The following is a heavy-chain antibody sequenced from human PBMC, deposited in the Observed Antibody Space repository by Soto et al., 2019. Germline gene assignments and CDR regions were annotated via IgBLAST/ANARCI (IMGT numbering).Heavy chain of an antibody. CDR2: IRSKAYGGTT. J-gene: IGHJ3*02. CDR3: TRDPYYDILTGHDAFDI. V-gene: IGHV3-49*03. Sequence: VSCTASGFTFGDYAMSWFRQAPGKGLEWVGFIRSKAYGGTTEYAASVKGRFTISRDDSKSIAYLQMNSLKTEDTAVYYCTRDPYYDILTGHDAFDIWGQGTMVTVS. D-gene: IGHD3-9*01. CDR1: GFTFGDYA.